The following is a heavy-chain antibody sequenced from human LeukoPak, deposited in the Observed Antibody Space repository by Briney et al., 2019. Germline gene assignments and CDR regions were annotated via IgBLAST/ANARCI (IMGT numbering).Heavy chain of an antibody. CDR2: INWNGGST. J-gene: IGHJ4*02. D-gene: IGHD3-3*01. CDR3: ARGLHTYYDFWSGYSYYFDY. CDR1: GFTFDDYG. Sequence: GGSLRLSCAASGFTFDDYGMSWVRQAPGKGLEWVSGINWNGGSTGYADSVKGRFTISRDNAKNSLYLQMNSLRAEDTAVYYCARGLHTYYDFWSGYSYYFDYWGQGTLVTVSS. V-gene: IGHV3-20*04.